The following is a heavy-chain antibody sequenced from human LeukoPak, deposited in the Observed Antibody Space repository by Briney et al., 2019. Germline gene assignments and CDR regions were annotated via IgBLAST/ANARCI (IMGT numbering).Heavy chain of an antibody. D-gene: IGHD5-24*01. CDR2: INQGGSEK. J-gene: IGHJ4*02. CDR3: ARVRGGARNYNFDY. Sequence: GGSLRLSCTASGFSFSSYWMSWVRQAPGKGLEWVANINQGGSEKYYVDSVKGRFTISRDNGKNSLYLQMNSLRVEDTAVYYCARVRGGARNYNFDYWGQGTLVTVSS. CDR1: GFSFSSYW. V-gene: IGHV3-7*01.